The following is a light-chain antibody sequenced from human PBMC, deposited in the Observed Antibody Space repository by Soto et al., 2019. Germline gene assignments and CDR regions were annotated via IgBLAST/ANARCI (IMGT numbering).Light chain of an antibody. V-gene: IGKV1-5*01. CDR3: QQYNTNSSLT. J-gene: IGKJ4*01. CDR1: QSISSW. CDR2: DAS. Sequence: QMTQSPSTLSASVGARVTITCRASQSISSWLAWYQQKLGRAPRLLIYDASSLESGVPSRFSGSGYGTEFTLTISSLQTDDFATYYCQQYNTNSSLTFGGGTKVDIK.